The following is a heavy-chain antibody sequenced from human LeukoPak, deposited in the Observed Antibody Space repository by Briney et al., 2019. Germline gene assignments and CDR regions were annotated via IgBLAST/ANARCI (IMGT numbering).Heavy chain of an antibody. V-gene: IGHV4-59*01. J-gene: IGHJ4*02. CDR1: GGSISSYY. CDR2: IYYSGST. CDR3: ARDRYSGSYYLDY. D-gene: IGHD1-26*01. Sequence: SETLSLTCTVSGGSISSYYWSWIRQPPRKGLEWIGYIYYSGSTNYNPSLKSRVTISVDTSKNQFSLKLSSVTAADTAVYYCARDRYSGSYYLDYWGQGTLVTVSS.